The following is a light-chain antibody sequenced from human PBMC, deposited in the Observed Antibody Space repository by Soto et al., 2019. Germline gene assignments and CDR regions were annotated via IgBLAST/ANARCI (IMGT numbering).Light chain of an antibody. Sequence: QSALSQPASLSGSPGQSITISCTGTSSDFGSYNRVSWYQQHPGKAPKVMIYEGSRRPSGVSNRFSGSKSGNTASLTISGLQAEEEADYHCCAYAGTTTTYVFGTGTKRTVL. V-gene: IGLV2-23*01. CDR2: EGS. CDR1: SSDFGSYNR. J-gene: IGLJ1*01. CDR3: CAYAGTTTTYV.